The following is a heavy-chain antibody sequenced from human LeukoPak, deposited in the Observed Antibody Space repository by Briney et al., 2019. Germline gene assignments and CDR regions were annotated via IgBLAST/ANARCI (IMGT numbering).Heavy chain of an antibody. CDR1: GFTFSDYA. J-gene: IGHJ4*02. V-gene: IGHV3-23*01. CDR2: ISGSGGST. D-gene: IGHD6-13*01. Sequence: GGSLRLSCTGSGFTFSDYAMSWVRQAPGKGLEWVSAISGSGGSTYYADSVKGRFTISRDNSKNTLYLQMNSLRAEDTAVYYCAKDIIRYSSSWAFDYWGQGTLVTVSS. CDR3: AKDIIRYSSSWAFDY.